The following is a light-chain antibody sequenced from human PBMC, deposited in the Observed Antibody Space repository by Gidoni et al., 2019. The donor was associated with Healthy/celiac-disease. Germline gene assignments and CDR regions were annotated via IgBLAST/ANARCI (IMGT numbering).Light chain of an antibody. J-gene: IGKJ1*01. V-gene: IGKV1-33*01. CDR2: DAS. CDR3: QQYDNLPVA. Sequence: DVQMTQYPSSLSASVGDRVTITCQASQDISNYLNWYQQKPGKAPKLLIYDASNLETGVPSRFSGSGSGTDFTFTISSLQPEDIATYYCQQYDNLPVAFGQGTKVEIK. CDR1: QDISNY.